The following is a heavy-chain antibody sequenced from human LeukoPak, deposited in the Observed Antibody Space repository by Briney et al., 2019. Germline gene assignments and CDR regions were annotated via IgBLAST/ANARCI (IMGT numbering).Heavy chain of an antibody. Sequence: PSETLSLTCTVSGGSISSYYWSWIRQPPGKGLEWIGEINHSGSTNYNPSLKSRVTISVDTSKNQFSLKLSSVTAADTAVYYCERNYGSGSYSLWYFDLWGRGTLVTVSP. V-gene: IGHV4-34*01. J-gene: IGHJ2*01. CDR1: GGSISSYY. CDR3: ERNYGSGSYSLWYFDL. CDR2: INHSGST. D-gene: IGHD3-10*01.